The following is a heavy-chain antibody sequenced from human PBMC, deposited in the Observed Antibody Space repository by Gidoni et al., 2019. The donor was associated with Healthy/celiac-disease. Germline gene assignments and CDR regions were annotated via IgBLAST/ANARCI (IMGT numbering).Heavy chain of an antibody. CDR3: ARAHRRSGSSFCFDY. V-gene: IGHV4-34*01. CDR1: GGAFSGYY. J-gene: IGHJ4*02. Sequence: QVKIQQWGAGLMKPAETRAINCAVDGGAFSGYYWSWIRQPPGKGLEWVGEINHRGSTNYNPSLTIRVTISVDTSKNQFSLNLSSVTAADTAVYYCARAHRRSGSSFCFDYWGQGTLVTVSS. CDR2: INHRGST. D-gene: IGHD1-26*01.